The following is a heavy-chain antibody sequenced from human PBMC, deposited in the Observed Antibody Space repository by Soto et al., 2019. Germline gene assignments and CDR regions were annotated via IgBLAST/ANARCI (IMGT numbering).Heavy chain of an antibody. Sequence: TSVKVSCKASGGTFENYAITWVRQAPGQGLEWMAGIIPMLDSANYAEKFQDRVTITADESTSTVYMEVSSLRSEDTAVYYCARTYHYDSLGKTYFYYGMDVWGQGTTVTVSS. D-gene: IGHD3-22*01. CDR1: GGTFENYA. V-gene: IGHV1-69*13. CDR2: IIPMLDSA. CDR3: ARTYHYDSLGKTYFYYGMDV. J-gene: IGHJ6*02.